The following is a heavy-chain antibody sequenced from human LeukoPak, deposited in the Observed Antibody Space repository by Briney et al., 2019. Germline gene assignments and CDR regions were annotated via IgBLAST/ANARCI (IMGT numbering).Heavy chain of an antibody. CDR3: VRVVYYYYYMDV. D-gene: IGHD2-15*01. V-gene: IGHV4-38-2*02. Sequence: SETLSLTCTVSGYSISSGYYWGWIRQPPGKGLEWIGSIYHSGSTYYNPSLESRVTISVDTSKNQFSLKLSSVTAADTAVYYCVRVVYYYYYMDVWGKGTTVTVSS. J-gene: IGHJ6*03. CDR2: IYHSGST. CDR1: GYSISSGYY.